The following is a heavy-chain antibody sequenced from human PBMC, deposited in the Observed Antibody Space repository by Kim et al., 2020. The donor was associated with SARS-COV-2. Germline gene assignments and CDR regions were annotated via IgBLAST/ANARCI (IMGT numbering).Heavy chain of an antibody. V-gene: IGHV4-39*01. Sequence: SETLSLTCSVSGGSISGSSHYWGWVRQPPGKGLEWIGSIYYSGTTYYNSSLEGRVTISVVTSNNQFSLRLSSVTAADAAVYYCTRRGPYYAMGIWGQGTMVTVSS. J-gene: IGHJ6*02. CDR1: GGSISGSSHY. CDR2: IYYSGTT. CDR3: TRRGPYYAMGI. D-gene: IGHD3-16*01.